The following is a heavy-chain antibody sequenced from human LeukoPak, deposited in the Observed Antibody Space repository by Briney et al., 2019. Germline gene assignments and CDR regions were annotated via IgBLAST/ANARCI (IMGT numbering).Heavy chain of an antibody. CDR3: ARVPDFWSGYYGGEYYFDY. Sequence: EASVKVSCKASGYTFTGYYMHWVRQAPGQGLEWMGWINPNSGGTNYAQKFQGRVTMTRDTSISTAYMELSRLRSEDTAVYYCARVPDFWSGYYGGEYYFDYWGQGTLVTVSS. CDR2: INPNSGGT. D-gene: IGHD3-3*01. CDR1: GYTFTGYY. V-gene: IGHV1-2*02. J-gene: IGHJ4*02.